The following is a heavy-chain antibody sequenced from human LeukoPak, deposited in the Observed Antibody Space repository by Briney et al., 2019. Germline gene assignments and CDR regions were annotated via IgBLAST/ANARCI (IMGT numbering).Heavy chain of an antibody. CDR3: ARVTPLVRGVTNLDYSDY. D-gene: IGHD3-10*01. Sequence: GGSLRLSCAASGFTVSSNYMTWVRQAPGKGLKWVSIIYSGGSTYYADSVKGRFTISRDNSKNTLYLQMNSLGAEDTAVYYCARVTPLVRGVTNLDYSDYWGQGTLVTVSS. CDR1: GFTVSSNY. V-gene: IGHV3-66*01. CDR2: IYSGGST. J-gene: IGHJ4*02.